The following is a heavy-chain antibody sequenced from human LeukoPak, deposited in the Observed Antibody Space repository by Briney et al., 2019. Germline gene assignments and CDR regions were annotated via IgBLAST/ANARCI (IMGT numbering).Heavy chain of an antibody. CDR3: AKEQEAADY. V-gene: IGHV3-30*18. D-gene: IGHD6-25*01. J-gene: IGHJ4*02. CDR2: ISYDGSNK. Sequence: GRSLRLSCAASGFTFSSYGMHWVRQAPGKGLEWVAVISYDGSNKYYADSVKGRFTISRDNSKNTLYLQMNSLRAGDTAVYYCAKEQEAADYWGQGTLVTASS. CDR1: GFTFSSYG.